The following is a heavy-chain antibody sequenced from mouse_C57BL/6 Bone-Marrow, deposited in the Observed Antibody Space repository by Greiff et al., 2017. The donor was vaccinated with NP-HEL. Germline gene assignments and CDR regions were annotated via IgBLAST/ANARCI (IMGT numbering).Heavy chain of an antibody. CDR2: IRNKANGYTT. CDR1: GFTFTDYY. V-gene: IGHV7-3*01. CDR3: ASLYYDSSYCAMDY. J-gene: IGHJ4*01. Sequence: EVKLMESGGGLVQPGGSLSLSCAASGFTFTDYYMSWVRQPPGKALEWLGFIRNKANGYTTEYSASVKGRFTISRDNSQLILYLHMNALRAGAGATHSSASLYYDSSYCAMDYWGQGTSVTVSS. D-gene: IGHD1-1*01.